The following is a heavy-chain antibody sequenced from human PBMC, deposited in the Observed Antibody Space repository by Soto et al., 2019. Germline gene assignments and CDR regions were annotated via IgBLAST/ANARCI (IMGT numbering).Heavy chain of an antibody. J-gene: IGHJ3*02. CDR2: ISAYNGNT. Sequence: QVQLVQSGAEVKKPGASVKVSCKASGYTFTSYGISWVRQAPGQGLEWMGWISAYNGNTNYAQKLQGRVTMTTDTSTSTAYMELRSLRSDDTAVYYCARALYCSSTSCYWGAFDIWGQGTMVTVSS. CDR3: ARALYCSSTSCYWGAFDI. CDR1: GYTFTSYG. V-gene: IGHV1-18*01. D-gene: IGHD2-2*01.